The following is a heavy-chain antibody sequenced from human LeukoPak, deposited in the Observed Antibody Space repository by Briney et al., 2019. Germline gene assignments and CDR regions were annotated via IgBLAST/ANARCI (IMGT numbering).Heavy chain of an antibody. Sequence: ASVKVSCKASGYSFANYYMHWVRQAPGQGLEWMGIINPSGGGTSYAQKFQDRVTMTRDTPISTAYMELSRLRSDDTAVYYCARSPTFDYDILTGPITGPFDYWGQGTLVTVSS. CDR1: GYSFANYY. D-gene: IGHD3-9*01. CDR3: ARSPTFDYDILTGPITGPFDY. CDR2: INPSGGGT. V-gene: IGHV1-46*01. J-gene: IGHJ4*02.